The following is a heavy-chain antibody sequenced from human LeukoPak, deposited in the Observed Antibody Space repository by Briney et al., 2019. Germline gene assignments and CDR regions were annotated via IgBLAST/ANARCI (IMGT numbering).Heavy chain of an antibody. CDR1: GFTFSSYA. J-gene: IGHJ4*02. CDR3: ARGAGVPGRRFIDY. D-gene: IGHD3-3*01. V-gene: IGHV3-30*04. CDR2: ISYDGSNK. Sequence: GRSLRLSCAASGFTFSSYAMHWVRQAPGKGLEWVAVISYDGSNKYYADSVKGRFTISRDNSKNTLYLQMNSLRAEDTAVYYCARGAGVPGRRFIDYWGQGTLVTVSS.